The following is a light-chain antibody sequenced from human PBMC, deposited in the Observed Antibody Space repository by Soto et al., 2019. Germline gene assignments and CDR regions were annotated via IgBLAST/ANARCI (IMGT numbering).Light chain of an antibody. V-gene: IGKV1-9*01. CDR1: QGISSS. CDR3: QQLNSDPLT. Sequence: DIQLTQSPSFLSASVGDRVTITCRASQGISSSLAWYQQKPGKAPHLLIYGASALQSGVPSRFSGSGSGTDFTLTITSLQPEDFATYYCQQLNSDPLTFGGGTKVEIK. CDR2: GAS. J-gene: IGKJ4*01.